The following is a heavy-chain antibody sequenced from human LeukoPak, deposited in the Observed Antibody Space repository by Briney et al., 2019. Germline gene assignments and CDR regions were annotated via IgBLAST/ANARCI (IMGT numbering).Heavy chain of an antibody. CDR3: AKSDTAMVYFDY. CDR1: GFTFSSYA. CDR2: ISGSGGST. Sequence: GGSLRLSCAASGFTFSSYAMSWVRQAPGRGLEWVSAISGSGGSTYYADSVKGRFTISRDNSKNTLYLQMNSLRAEDTAVYYCAKSDTAMVYFDYWGQGTLVTVSS. D-gene: IGHD5-18*01. V-gene: IGHV3-23*01. J-gene: IGHJ4*02.